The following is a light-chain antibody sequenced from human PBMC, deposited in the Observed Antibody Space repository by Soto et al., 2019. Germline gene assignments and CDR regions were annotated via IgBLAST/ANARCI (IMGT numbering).Light chain of an antibody. CDR2: DAS. V-gene: IGKV3-11*01. CDR1: QSVSRY. CDR3: QQRSNWPRLT. Sequence: EIVLTQSPATLSLSPGERATLSCRAGQSVSRYLAWYQQKPGQAPRLLIYDASNRATGIPARFSGSGSGTEFSLTISSLEPEDFAVYYCQQRSNWPRLTFGGGTKVDIK. J-gene: IGKJ4*01.